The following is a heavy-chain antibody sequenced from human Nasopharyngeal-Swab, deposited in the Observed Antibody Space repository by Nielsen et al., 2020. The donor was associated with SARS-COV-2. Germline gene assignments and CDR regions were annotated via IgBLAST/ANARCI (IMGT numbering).Heavy chain of an antibody. CDR2: ITSRGDRT. CDR3: ARFSRCDDDCPSDY. Sequence: GESLKISCTPSGFTFSDYAMNWVRLAPEKGLEWVASITSRGDRTYYGDSVKGRFTIFRENYKNTLYLQLNSLRAEDTARYYCARFSRCDDDCPSDYWGQGTLVTVSS. D-gene: IGHD2-21*02. CDR1: GFTFSDYA. J-gene: IGHJ4*02. V-gene: IGHV3-23*01.